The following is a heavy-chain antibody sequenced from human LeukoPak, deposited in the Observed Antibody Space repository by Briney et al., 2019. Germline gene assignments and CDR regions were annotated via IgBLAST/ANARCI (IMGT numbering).Heavy chain of an antibody. D-gene: IGHD5-24*01. CDR1: GGSISSYY. Sequence: SETLSLTCTVSGGSISSYYWSWIRQPAGKGLEWIGRIYTSGSTNYNPSLKSRVTISVDTSKNQFSLKLSSVTAADTAVYYCARGRTRDGYNYSDYWGQGTLVTVSS. J-gene: IGHJ4*02. V-gene: IGHV4-4*07. CDR3: ARGRTRDGYNYSDY. CDR2: IYTSGST.